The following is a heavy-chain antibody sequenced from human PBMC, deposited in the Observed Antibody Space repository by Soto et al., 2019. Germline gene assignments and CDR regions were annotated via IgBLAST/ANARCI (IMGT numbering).Heavy chain of an antibody. D-gene: IGHD2-15*01. CDR1: GYPFSAFD. J-gene: IGHJ4*02. Sequence: QVQLVQSGAEVKKPGASVKVSCEASGYPFSAFDINWVRQAGGQGLEWMGWMNPDSGDTAFAQRFQDRITMTRSTSISTAYMKLSRLTSDDTAVYFCVRQPGGVATPGDDYWGQGTLVTVSS. CDR2: MNPDSGDT. V-gene: IGHV1-8*01. CDR3: VRQPGGVATPGDDY.